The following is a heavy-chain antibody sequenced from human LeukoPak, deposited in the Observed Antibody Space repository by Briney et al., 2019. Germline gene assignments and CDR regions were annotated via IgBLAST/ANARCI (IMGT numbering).Heavy chain of an antibody. Sequence: GGSLRLSCAASGFTLSDHYMDWVRQAPGKGLEWVSAISGSGGSTYYADSVKGRFTISRDNSKNTLYLQMNSLRAEDTAVYYCAKSDYYDSSGYYYVLYYFDYWGQGTLVTVSS. CDR3: AKSDYYDSSGYYYVLYYFDY. CDR2: ISGSGGST. CDR1: GFTLSDHY. V-gene: IGHV3-23*01. D-gene: IGHD3-22*01. J-gene: IGHJ4*02.